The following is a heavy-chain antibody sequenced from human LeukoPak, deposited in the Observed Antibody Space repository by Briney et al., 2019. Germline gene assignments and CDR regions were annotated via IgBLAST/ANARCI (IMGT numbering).Heavy chain of an antibody. CDR2: INHSGST. CDR3: ARGIRSSFDY. Sequence: SETLSLTCAVYGGSFSGYYWSWIRQPPGKGLEWIGEINHSGSTNYNPSLKSRVTISVDTSKNQFSLKLSSVTAADTAVYYCARGIRSSFDYWGQGTLVTVSS. V-gene: IGHV4-34*01. CDR1: GGSFSGYY. J-gene: IGHJ4*02.